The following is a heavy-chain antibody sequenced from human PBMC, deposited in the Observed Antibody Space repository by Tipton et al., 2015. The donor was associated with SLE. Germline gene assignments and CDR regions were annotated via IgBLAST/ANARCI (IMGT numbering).Heavy chain of an antibody. J-gene: IGHJ4*02. D-gene: IGHD6-19*01. V-gene: IGHV4-59*08. CDR3: ASSQWPATFDY. CDR1: GVSISSYY. Sequence: TLSLTCNVSGVSISSYYWSWIRQPPGKGLEWIGYIYKSGSTNYNPSLKSRVTMSLDTSNNQSSLKLTSVTAADTAVYYCASSQWPATFDYWGQGTLVTVSS. CDR2: IYKSGST.